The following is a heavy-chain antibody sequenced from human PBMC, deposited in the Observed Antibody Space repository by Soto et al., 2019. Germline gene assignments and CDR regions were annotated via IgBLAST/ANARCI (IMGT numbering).Heavy chain of an antibody. J-gene: IGHJ4*02. V-gene: IGHV1-18*01. Sequence: QVQLVQSGAEVKKPGASVKVSCKASGYIFTSFGITGVRQAPGQGLECMGWVSTYNGNTKYAQKLQGRVTMSTDTSTSKAYMELRSLRYDDTSVYYCTRGAGQGSGSYDWGQGTLVTVSS. CDR1: GYIFTSFG. CDR3: TRGAGQGSGSYD. CDR2: VSTYNGNT. D-gene: IGHD3-10*01.